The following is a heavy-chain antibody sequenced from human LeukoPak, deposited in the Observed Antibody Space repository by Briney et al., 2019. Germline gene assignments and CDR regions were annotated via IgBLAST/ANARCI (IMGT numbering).Heavy chain of an antibody. J-gene: IGHJ4*02. Sequence: GESLRLSCAASGFTFSSYMMTWVRQGPGKGLEWVANIKPDGGEKFYVDSVRGRFTISRDSAKNSLYLQMNSLRADDTACYYWLSGSVWRGIIEYRGEGRLVIVSS. D-gene: IGHD3-3*01. CDR3: LSGSVWRGIIEY. CDR2: IKPDGGEK. V-gene: IGHV3-7*03. CDR1: GFTFSSYM.